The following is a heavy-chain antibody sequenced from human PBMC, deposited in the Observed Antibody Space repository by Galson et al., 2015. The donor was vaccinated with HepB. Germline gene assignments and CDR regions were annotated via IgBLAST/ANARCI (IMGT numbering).Heavy chain of an antibody. CDR1: GYSFIHHY. J-gene: IGHJ4*02. D-gene: IGHD2-21*02. CDR3: ARVKVTVFDY. Sequence: SVKVSCKASGYSFIHHYIHWVRQAPGQGLEWMGRINPNSGGTNFAQKFQGRVTMTRDTSISTAYMELNILRSDDTAVYYCARVKVTVFDYWGQGTLVTIAS. CDR2: INPNSGGT. V-gene: IGHV1-2*06.